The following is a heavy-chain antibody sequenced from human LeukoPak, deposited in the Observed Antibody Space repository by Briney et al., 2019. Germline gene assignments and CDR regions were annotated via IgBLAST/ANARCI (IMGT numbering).Heavy chain of an antibody. CDR1: GFTFSSYA. CDR2: FSGSGGST. J-gene: IGHJ3*02. V-gene: IGHV3-23*01. Sequence: GGSLRLSCAASGFTFSSYAMSWVRQAPGKGLEWVSTFSGSGGSTHYADSVKGRFTISRDNSKNTLYLQMNSLRAEDTAVYYCAKGQAAAAGNGAFDIWGQGTMVTVSS. CDR3: AKGQAAAAGNGAFDI. D-gene: IGHD6-13*01.